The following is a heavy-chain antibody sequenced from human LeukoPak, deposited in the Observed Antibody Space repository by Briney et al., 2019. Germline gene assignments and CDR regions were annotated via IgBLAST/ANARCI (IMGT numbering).Heavy chain of an antibody. CDR3: ARVGDYYGSASAGGDFDI. J-gene: IGHJ3*02. CDR2: IYYSGST. CDR1: GGSISSYY. D-gene: IGHD3-10*01. V-gene: IGHV4-59*12. Sequence: SETLSLTCTVSGGSISSYYWSWIRQPPGKGLEWIGYIYYSGSTNYNPSLKSRVTISVDTSKNQFSLKLSSVTAADTAVYYCARVGDYYGSASAGGDFDIWGQGTMVTVSS.